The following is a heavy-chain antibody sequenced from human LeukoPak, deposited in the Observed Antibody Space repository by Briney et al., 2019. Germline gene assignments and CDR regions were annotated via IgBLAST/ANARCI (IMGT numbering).Heavy chain of an antibody. CDR3: ARSDRHYYYYYMDV. J-gene: IGHJ6*03. V-gene: IGHV4-34*01. Sequence: SETLSLTCAVYGGSFSGYYWSWIRQPPGKGLEWIGEINHSGSTNYNLSLKSRVTISVDTSKNQFSLKLSSVTAADTAVYYCARSDRHYYYYYMDVWGKGTTVTVSS. CDR2: INHSGST. D-gene: IGHD3-22*01. CDR1: GGSFSGYY.